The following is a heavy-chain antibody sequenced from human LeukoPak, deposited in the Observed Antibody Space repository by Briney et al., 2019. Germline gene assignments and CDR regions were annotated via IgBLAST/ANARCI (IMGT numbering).Heavy chain of an antibody. Sequence: SETLSLTCTVSGGSFSPYFWSWIRQAPGKGLEWIGYISYTGSTNYNPSLKSRVTISVDTSKNQFSLKLSSVTAADTAVYYCARESIDPMIVEELTPYYYYMDVWGKGTTVTVSS. J-gene: IGHJ6*03. V-gene: IGHV4-59*12. CDR2: ISYTGST. CDR3: ARESIDPMIVEELTPYYYYMDV. D-gene: IGHD3-22*01. CDR1: GGSFSPYF.